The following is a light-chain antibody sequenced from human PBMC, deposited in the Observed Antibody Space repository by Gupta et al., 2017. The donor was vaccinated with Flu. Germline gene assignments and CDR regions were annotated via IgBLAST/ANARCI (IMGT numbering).Light chain of an antibody. CDR3: AAWDYSLNGWV. Sequence: QSVLTQPPSASGPSGPRVSISCSGSSSNIGVNTVNWYQQLPGTTPILLSYGNNQRPSGVPDRFSGSKSGTSAALASSGLHAEDDADYYCAAWDYSLNGWVFGGGTKLTVL. J-gene: IGLJ3*02. V-gene: IGLV1-44*01. CDR2: GNN. CDR1: SSNIGVNT.